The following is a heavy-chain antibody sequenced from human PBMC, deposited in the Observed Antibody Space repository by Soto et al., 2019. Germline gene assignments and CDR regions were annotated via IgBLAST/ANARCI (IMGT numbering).Heavy chain of an antibody. V-gene: IGHV3-30-3*01. CDR2: ISYDGSNK. CDR3: ARDRDYGDYAKGLSLSIYWYFDL. D-gene: IGHD4-17*01. J-gene: IGHJ2*01. Sequence: QVQLVESGGGVVQPGRSLRLSCAASGFTFSSYAMHWVRQAPGKGLEWVAVISYDGSNKYYADSVKGRFTISRDNSKNTLYLQMNSLRAEDTAVYYCARDRDYGDYAKGLSLSIYWYFDLWGRGTLVTVSS. CDR1: GFTFSSYA.